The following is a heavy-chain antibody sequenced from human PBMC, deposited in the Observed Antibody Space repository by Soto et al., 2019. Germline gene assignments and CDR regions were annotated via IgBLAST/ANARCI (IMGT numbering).Heavy chain of an antibody. CDR2: IYDSGST. CDR1: SDTISSYD. V-gene: IGHV4-59*01. J-gene: IGHJ4*02. CDR3: AAPTRY. D-gene: IGHD6-6*01. Sequence: SETMYITCTVSSDTISSYDWSWIRQHPGKGLEWIGYIYDSGSTNYNPSLKSRVTISVDTSKNQFSLKLTSVTAADTAVYYCAAPTRYWGQGTLVTVSS.